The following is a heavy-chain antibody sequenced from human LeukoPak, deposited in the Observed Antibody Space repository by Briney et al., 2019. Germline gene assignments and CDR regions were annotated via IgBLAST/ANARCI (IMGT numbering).Heavy chain of an antibody. V-gene: IGHV1-58*02. CDR2: IVVGSGNT. Sequence: GTSVKVSCKASGFTFTSSAMQWVRQARGQRLEWIGWIVVGSGNTNYAQKFQERVTITRDMSTGTAYMELSSLRSEDTAVYYCAADLSDADYASLLVWGQGTLVTVSS. D-gene: IGHD4-17*01. J-gene: IGHJ4*02. CDR1: GFTFTSSA. CDR3: AADLSDADYASLLV.